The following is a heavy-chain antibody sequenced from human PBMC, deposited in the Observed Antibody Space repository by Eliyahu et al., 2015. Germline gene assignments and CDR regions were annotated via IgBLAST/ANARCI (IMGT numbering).Heavy chain of an antibody. CDR3: ARDKRSNFYGELAY. V-gene: IGHV4-31*03. CDR1: EGSLSSGSYY. J-gene: IGHJ4*01. D-gene: IGHD3-10*01. CDR2: IHTSGAT. Sequence: HLEESGPGLVKASQTLSLTCTVSEGSLSSGSYYWSWIRQRPGEGLEWIGYIHTSGATHYNPSLKGRVTISADTSKNQFSLEVASVTAADTAVYYCARDKRSNFYGELAYWGRGSQVTVSS.